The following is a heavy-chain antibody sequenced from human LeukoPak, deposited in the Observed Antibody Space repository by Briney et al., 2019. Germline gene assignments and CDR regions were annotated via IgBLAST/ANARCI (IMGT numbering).Heavy chain of an antibody. D-gene: IGHD3-22*01. CDR3: ARGNWSSGYRSLNFDY. V-gene: IGHV3-74*01. J-gene: IGHJ4*02. CDR2: INSDGSSP. CDR1: GFTFSSYG. Sequence: GGSLRLSCAASGFTFSSYGMHWVRQAPGKGLVWVSRINSDGSSPLYADSVKGRFTISRDNAKNTLYLQMNSLRAEDTAVYYCARGNWSSGYRSLNFDYWGQGTLATVSS.